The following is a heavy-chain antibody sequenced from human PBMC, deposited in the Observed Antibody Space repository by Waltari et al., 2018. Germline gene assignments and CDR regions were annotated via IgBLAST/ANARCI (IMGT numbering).Heavy chain of an antibody. CDR3: ARGAWQSVRSSWLDP. D-gene: IGHD3-10*01. Sequence: QVQLVESGGGVVQPGRSLRLSCAASGFTFSSYAMHWVRQAPGKGLEWVAVISYDGSNKYYADSVKGRFTIARDNSKNTLYLQMNSLRAEDTAVYYCARGAWQSVRSSWLDPWGQGTLVTVSS. CDR1: GFTFSSYA. J-gene: IGHJ5*02. V-gene: IGHV3-30*01. CDR2: ISYDGSNK.